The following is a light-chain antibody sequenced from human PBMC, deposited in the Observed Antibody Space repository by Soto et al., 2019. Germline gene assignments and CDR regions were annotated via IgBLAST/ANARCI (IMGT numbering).Light chain of an antibody. CDR1: QGFSDW. CDR2: AAS. Sequence: DIQMAQSPSSVSASVGGTVTITCRASQGFSDWLAWYQQKPGKAPKLLIYAASTLQSGVPSRFSGSGSGTDFTLTISSLQPEDVATYYCQQAKSFPLTFGGGTKVEIQ. V-gene: IGKV1-12*01. J-gene: IGKJ4*01. CDR3: QQAKSFPLT.